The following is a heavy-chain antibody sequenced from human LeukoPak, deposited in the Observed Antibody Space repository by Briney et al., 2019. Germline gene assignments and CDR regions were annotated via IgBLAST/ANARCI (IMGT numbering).Heavy chain of an antibody. J-gene: IGHJ5*02. V-gene: IGHV4-59*01. D-gene: IGHD3-10*01. Sequence: SETLSLTCTVSGGSISSYYWSWIRQPPGKGLEWIGYIYYSGSTNYNPSLKSRVTISVDTSKNQFSLKLSSVTAADTAVYYCARAYYGSGHNWFDPWGQGTLVTVSS. CDR2: IYYSGST. CDR3: ARAYYGSGHNWFDP. CDR1: GGSISSYY.